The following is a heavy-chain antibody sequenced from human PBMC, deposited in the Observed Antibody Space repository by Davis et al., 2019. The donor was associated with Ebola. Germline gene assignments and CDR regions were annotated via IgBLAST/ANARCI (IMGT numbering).Heavy chain of an antibody. CDR2: ISYDGSNK. D-gene: IGHD5-18*01. V-gene: IGHV3-30*18. Sequence: GGSLRLSCAVSGVTFRNYVMSWVRQAPGKGLEWVAVISYDGSNKYYADSVKGRFTISRDNSKNTLYLQMNSLRAEDTAAYYCAKGKDTAMVYVPHDYWGQGTLVTVSS. J-gene: IGHJ4*02. CDR3: AKGKDTAMVYVPHDY. CDR1: GVTFRNYV.